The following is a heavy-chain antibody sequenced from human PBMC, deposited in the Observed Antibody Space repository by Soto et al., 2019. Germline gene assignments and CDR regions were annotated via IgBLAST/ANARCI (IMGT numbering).Heavy chain of an antibody. CDR2: IKSKTDGGTT. D-gene: IGHD3-22*01. V-gene: IGHV3-15*07. CDR3: TTDPVTMIVVVPSSG. J-gene: IGHJ4*02. Sequence: PGGSLRLSCAASGVTFSNAWMNWVRQAPGKGLEWVGRIKSKTDGGTTDYAAPVKGRFTISRDDSKNTLYLQMNSLKTEDTAVYYCTTDPVTMIVVVPSSGWGQGTLVTVS. CDR1: GVTFSNAW.